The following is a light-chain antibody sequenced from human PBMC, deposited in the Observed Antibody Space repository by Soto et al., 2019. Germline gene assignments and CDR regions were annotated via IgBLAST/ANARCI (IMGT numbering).Light chain of an antibody. J-gene: IGKJ4*01. CDR3: QQSISAPLT. Sequence: DIQMTQSPSSLSAYVGDRVTITCRASQSISSYLNWYQQKPGKAPKLLIYAASSLQSGVPSRFSGSGSGTDFTLTIAGLQPEDSASYFCQQSISAPLTFGGGTKVAIK. CDR1: QSISSY. V-gene: IGKV1-39*01. CDR2: AAS.